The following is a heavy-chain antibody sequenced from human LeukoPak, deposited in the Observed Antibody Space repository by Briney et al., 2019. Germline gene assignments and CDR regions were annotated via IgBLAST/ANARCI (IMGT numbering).Heavy chain of an antibody. CDR2: INHSGST. CDR1: GGSFRGYY. Sequence: PSETLSLTCAVYGGSFRGYYWSWIRQPPGKGLEWIGEINHSGSTNYNPSLKSRVTISVDTSKNQFSLKLSSGTAADTAVYYCARGLARDYWGQGTLVTVSS. J-gene: IGHJ4*02. D-gene: IGHD6-13*01. V-gene: IGHV4-34*01. CDR3: ARGLARDY.